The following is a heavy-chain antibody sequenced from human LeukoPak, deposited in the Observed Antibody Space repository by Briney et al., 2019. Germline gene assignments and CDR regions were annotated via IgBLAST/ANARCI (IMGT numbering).Heavy chain of an antibody. CDR3: ARAIRGHSGYDLGYYFDY. CDR2: IYYSGST. Sequence: SQTLSLTCTVSGGSISSGGYYWSWIRQHPGKGLEWIGYIYYSGSTYYNPSLKSRVTISVDTSKNQFSLKLSSVTAADTAVYYCARAIRGHSGYDLGYYFDYWGQGTLVTVSS. V-gene: IGHV4-31*03. CDR1: GGSISSGGYY. D-gene: IGHD5-12*01. J-gene: IGHJ4*02.